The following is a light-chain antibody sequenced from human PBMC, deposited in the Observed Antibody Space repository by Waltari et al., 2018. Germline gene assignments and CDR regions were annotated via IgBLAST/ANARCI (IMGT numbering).Light chain of an antibody. CDR3: GSYTSSITLV. V-gene: IGLV2-14*03. CDR1: SSDVGGYDY. CDR2: DVS. Sequence: QSALTQPASVSGSPGQSITISCTGTSSDVGGYDYVSWYQQHPGKAPKLIIYDVSNRPSGFSNRFSGSKSGNTASLTISGLQADDEADYYCGSYTSSITLVFGGGTKLTVL. J-gene: IGLJ2*01.